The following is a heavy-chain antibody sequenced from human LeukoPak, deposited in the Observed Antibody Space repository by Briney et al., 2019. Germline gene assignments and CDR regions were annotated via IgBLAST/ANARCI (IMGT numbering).Heavy chain of an antibody. CDR3: ARDFDMGSTPGDDFDY. CDR2: FSGSGGST. Sequence: GGSLRLSCAASGFTFSSYAMSWVRQAPGKGLEWVSAFSGSGGSTYYADSVKGRFTISRDNAKNTVYLQMNSLRADDTAVYFCARDFDMGSTPGDDFDYWGQGTLVTVSS. J-gene: IGHJ4*02. V-gene: IGHV3-23*01. CDR1: GFTFSSYA. D-gene: IGHD3-9*01.